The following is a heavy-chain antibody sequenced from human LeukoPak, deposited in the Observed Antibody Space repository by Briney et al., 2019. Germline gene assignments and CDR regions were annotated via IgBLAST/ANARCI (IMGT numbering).Heavy chain of an antibody. CDR2: IYHSGST. J-gene: IGHJ4*02. V-gene: IGHV4-38-2*02. CDR1: GYSISSGYY. D-gene: IGHD5-18*01. Sequence: SETLSLTCTVSGYSISSGYYWGWIRQPPGKGLEWIGSIYHSGSTYYNPSLKSRVTISVDTSKNQFSLKLSSVTAADTAVYYCARVNGPHTAMANFDYWGQGTLVTVSS. CDR3: ARVNGPHTAMANFDY.